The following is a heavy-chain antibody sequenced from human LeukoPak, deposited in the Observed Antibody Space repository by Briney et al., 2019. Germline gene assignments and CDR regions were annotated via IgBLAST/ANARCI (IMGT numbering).Heavy chain of an antibody. CDR1: GLTFSSYA. CDR3: AKYYYGSGSYPDF. J-gene: IGHJ4*02. D-gene: IGHD3-10*01. Sequence: GGSLRLSCAASGLTFSSYAMSWVRQCPGKGLEWVSTISGSGGSTYYADSVKGRFTISRDNSKNTVYLQMNNLRAEDTAVYYCAKYYYGSGSYPDFWGQGTLVTVSS. V-gene: IGHV3-23*01. CDR2: ISGSGGST.